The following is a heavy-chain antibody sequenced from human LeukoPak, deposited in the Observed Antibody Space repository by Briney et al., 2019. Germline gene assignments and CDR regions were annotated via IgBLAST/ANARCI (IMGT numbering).Heavy chain of an antibody. D-gene: IGHD3-22*01. J-gene: IGHJ6*03. CDR3: ARGDSSGYYYGYYYMDV. Sequence: SETLSLTCTVSGGSISSYYWSWIRQPAGKGLEWIGRIYTSGSTNYNPSLKSRVTISIDTSKNQFSLKLSSVTAADTAVYYCARGDSSGYYYGYYYMDVWGKGTTVTVS. CDR1: GGSISSYY. CDR2: IYTSGST. V-gene: IGHV4-4*07.